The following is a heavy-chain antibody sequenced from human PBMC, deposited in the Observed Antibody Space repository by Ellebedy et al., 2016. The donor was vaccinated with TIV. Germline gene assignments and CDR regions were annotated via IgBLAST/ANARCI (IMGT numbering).Heavy chain of an antibody. V-gene: IGHV1-2*02. D-gene: IGHD6-19*01. CDR2: INPNSGGT. J-gene: IGHJ4*02. Sequence: ASVKVSXXASGYTFTGYYMHWVRQAPGQGLEWMGWINPNSGGTNYAQKFQGRVTMTRDTSISTAYMELSRLRSDDTAVYYCATAPSGWYLDYWGQGTLVTVSS. CDR1: GYTFTGYY. CDR3: ATAPSGWYLDY.